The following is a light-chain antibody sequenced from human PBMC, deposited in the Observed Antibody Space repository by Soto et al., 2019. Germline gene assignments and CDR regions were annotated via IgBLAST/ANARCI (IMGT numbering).Light chain of an antibody. CDR1: QTVANRF. CDR3: QQYSTLPHT. J-gene: IGKJ2*01. V-gene: IGKV3-20*01. Sequence: ENVLTQSPGTLSVSPGERATLSCRASQTVANRFFAWYQQRPGQAPRLLIYGVSSRATGIPDRFSASGSGTDFTLTISRLEPEDLVMYYCQQYSTLPHTFGRGTKLEV. CDR2: GVS.